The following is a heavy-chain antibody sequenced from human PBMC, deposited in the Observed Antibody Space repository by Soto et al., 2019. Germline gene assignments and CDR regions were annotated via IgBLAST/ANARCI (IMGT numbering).Heavy chain of an antibody. Sequence: EVELLESGGGFVQPGGSLRIPCGASGFTFSDFAMNWVRQAPGKGLEWVSIITGSGDYKYYAESVKGRFAISRDNSKNTLSLQMNSLRADDTAVYYCAKAKGVAASGTSQRPFDYWGQGALVTVSS. CDR3: AKAKGVAASGTSQRPFDY. CDR1: GFTFSDFA. V-gene: IGHV3-23*01. J-gene: IGHJ4*02. CDR2: ITGSGDYK. D-gene: IGHD6-19*01.